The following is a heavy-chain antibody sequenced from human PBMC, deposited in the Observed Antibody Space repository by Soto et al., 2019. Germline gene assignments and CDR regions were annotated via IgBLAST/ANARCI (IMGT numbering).Heavy chain of an antibody. CDR2: ISAYNGNT. CDR3: ARGLIVVDSYYYYGMDV. V-gene: IGHV1-18*04. D-gene: IGHD3-22*01. Sequence: QVQLVQSGAEVKKPGASVKVSCKASGYTFTSYGISWVRQAPGQGLEWMGWISAYNGNTNYAQKLQGRVTMTTDTSTSKAYMELRSLRSDDTAVYYCARGLIVVDSYYYYGMDVWGQGTTVTVSS. J-gene: IGHJ6*02. CDR1: GYTFTSYG.